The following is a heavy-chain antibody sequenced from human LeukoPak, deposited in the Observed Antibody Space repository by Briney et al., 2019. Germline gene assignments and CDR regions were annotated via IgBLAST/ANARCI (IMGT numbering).Heavy chain of an antibody. CDR2: ISGSGGTT. CDR3: AKGPPYNFDSTGPKGMGAFDI. D-gene: IGHD3-22*01. CDR1: GFTFSSYA. V-gene: IGHV3-23*01. Sequence: GGSLRLSCAASGFTFSSYAMTWVRQAPGKGPEWVSAISGSGGTTYYADSVKGRFTISRDNSKNTLYLQMNSLRAEDTAVYSCAKGPPYNFDSTGPKGMGAFDIWGQGTMVTVSS. J-gene: IGHJ3*02.